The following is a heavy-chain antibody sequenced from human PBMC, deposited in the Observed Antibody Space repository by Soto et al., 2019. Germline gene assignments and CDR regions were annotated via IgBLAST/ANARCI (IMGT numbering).Heavy chain of an antibody. CDR2: ISAYNGNT. CDR1: GYTFTSYG. Sequence: AASVKVSCKASGYTFTSYGISWVRQAPGQGLEWMGWISAYNGNTNYAQKLQGRVTMTTDTSTSTAYMELRSLRSDDTAVYYCARDVPPTYYDILTGYYPDYWGQGTLVTVSS. CDR3: ARDVPPTYYDILTGYYPDY. V-gene: IGHV1-18*01. J-gene: IGHJ4*02. D-gene: IGHD3-9*01.